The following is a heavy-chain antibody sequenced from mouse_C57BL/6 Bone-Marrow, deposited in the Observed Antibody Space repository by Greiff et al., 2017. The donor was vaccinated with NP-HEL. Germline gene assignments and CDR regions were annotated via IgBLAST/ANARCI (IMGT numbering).Heavy chain of an antibody. D-gene: IGHD2-1*01. Sequence: QVHVKQPGAELVRPGTSVKLSCKASGYTFTSYWMHWVKQRPGQGLEWIGVIDPSDSYTNYNQKFKGKATLTVDTSSSTAYMQLSSLTSEDSAVYYCARRVYYGNYVGYYFDYWGQGTTLTVSS. CDR2: IDPSDSYT. CDR1: GYTFTSYW. CDR3: ARRVYYGNYVGYYFDY. V-gene: IGHV1-59*01. J-gene: IGHJ2*01.